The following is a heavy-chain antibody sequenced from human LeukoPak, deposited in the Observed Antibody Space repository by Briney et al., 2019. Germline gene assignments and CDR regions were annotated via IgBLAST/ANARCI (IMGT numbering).Heavy chain of an antibody. CDR1: GYSISSGYY. CDR3: ARDNGEGNAYYYDSSGYPVLRAFDI. CDR2: IYHSGST. D-gene: IGHD3-22*01. Sequence: SETLSLTCTVSGYSISSGYYWGWIRQPPGKGLEWIGSIYHSGSTYYNPSLKSRVTISVDMSKNQFSLKLSSVTAADTAVYYCARDNGEGNAYYYDSSGYPVLRAFDIWGQGTMVTVSS. J-gene: IGHJ3*02. V-gene: IGHV4-38-2*02.